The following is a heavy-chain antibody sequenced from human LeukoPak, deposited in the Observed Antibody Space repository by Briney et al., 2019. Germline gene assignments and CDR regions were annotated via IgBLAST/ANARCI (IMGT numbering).Heavy chain of an antibody. CDR2: IYYSGST. J-gene: IGHJ3*02. D-gene: IGHD3-10*01. CDR3: ARVITMVRGVKGFDI. CDR1: GGSISSSSYY. V-gene: IGHV4-39*07. Sequence: PSETLSLTCTVSGGSISSSSYYWSWIRQPPGKGLEWIGSIYYSGSTYYNPSLKSRVTISVDTSKNQFSLKLSSVTAADTAVYYCARVITMVRGVKGFDIWGQGTMVTVSS.